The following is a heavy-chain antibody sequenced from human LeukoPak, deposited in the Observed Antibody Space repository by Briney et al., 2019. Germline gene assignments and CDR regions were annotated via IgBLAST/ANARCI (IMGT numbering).Heavy chain of an antibody. D-gene: IGHD1-14*01. CDR1: GFTFSRYW. V-gene: IGHV3-7*01. J-gene: IGHJ4*02. CDR2: IKQDGSEK. CDR3: ARKTGDC. Sequence: GGSLRLSCAASGFTFSRYWMTWVRQAPGKGLEWVANIKQDGSEKYYVDSVKGRFTISRDNAKNSLYLQMNSLRVEDTAVYYCARKTGDCWGQGTLVIVSS.